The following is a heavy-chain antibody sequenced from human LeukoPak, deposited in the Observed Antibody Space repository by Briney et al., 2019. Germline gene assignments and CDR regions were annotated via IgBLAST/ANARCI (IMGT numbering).Heavy chain of an antibody. V-gene: IGHV4-39*01. CDR1: GVSISSDGYY. CDR2: VYYSGT. Sequence: PSETLSLTCTFSGVSISSDGYYWGWVRRPPGKGLEWIGTVYYSGTYYNPSLKSRVTVSVDTSKNQFSLKLRSVTAADTAMYYCARIGGSRVFGDYWGQGILVTVSS. CDR3: ARIGGSRVFGDY. J-gene: IGHJ4*02. D-gene: IGHD2-15*01.